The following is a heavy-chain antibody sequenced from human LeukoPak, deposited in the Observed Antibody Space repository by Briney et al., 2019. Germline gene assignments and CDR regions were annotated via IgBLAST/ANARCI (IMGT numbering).Heavy chain of an antibody. CDR3: ARGYSRAAFDI. Sequence: PGGSLRLSCVGSGFTFSNYLMNWVRQAPGKGLEWVSFISSTGGTIYYADAVKGRFTVSRDNAKNSLLLQMNSLRAEDTALYYCARGYSRAAFDIWSQGTMVTVSS. V-gene: IGHV3-48*01. CDR1: GFTFSNYL. D-gene: IGHD2-15*01. CDR2: ISSTGGTI. J-gene: IGHJ3*02.